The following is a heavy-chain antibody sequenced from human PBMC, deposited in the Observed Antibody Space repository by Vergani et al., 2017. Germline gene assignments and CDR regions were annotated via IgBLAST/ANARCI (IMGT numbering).Heavy chain of an antibody. CDR3: AKDGRENSDYGYFDY. J-gene: IGHJ4*02. D-gene: IGHD4-17*01. V-gene: IGHV3-30*02. CDR1: GFSFNTYG. CDR2: IGYDGRIK. Sequence: VQLVETGEGVVQPGGSLRLYCATSGFSFNTYGAHWVRQAPGKGLEWVAFIGYDGRIKYNVDSVKGRFTISRDTSKKTLSLQMRSLRADDTAVYYCAKDGRENSDYGYFDYWGQGTLVTVSS.